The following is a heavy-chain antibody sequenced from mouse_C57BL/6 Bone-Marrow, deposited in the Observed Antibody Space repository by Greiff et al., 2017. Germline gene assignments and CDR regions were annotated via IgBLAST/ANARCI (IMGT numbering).Heavy chain of an antibody. D-gene: IGHD2-4*01. J-gene: IGHJ3*01. CDR1: GFTFSDYY. Sequence: VMLVESGGGLVQPGGSLKLSCAASGFTFSDYYMYWVRQTPEKRLEWVAYISNGGGSTYYPDTVKGRFTISRDNAKNTLYLQMSRLKSEDTAMYYCARHEGRLPFAYWGQGTLVTVSA. CDR2: ISNGGGST. V-gene: IGHV5-12*01. CDR3: ARHEGRLPFAY.